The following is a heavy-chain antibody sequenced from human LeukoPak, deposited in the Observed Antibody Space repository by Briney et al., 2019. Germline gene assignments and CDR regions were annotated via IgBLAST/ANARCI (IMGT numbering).Heavy chain of an antibody. CDR1: GFTFSSYA. J-gene: IGHJ4*02. D-gene: IGHD5-24*01. CDR2: ISGSGGST. V-gene: IGHV3-23*01. CDR3: ARSCRDGYNCFDY. Sequence: GGSLRLSCAASGFTFSSYAMSWVRQAPGKGLEWVSAISGSGGSTYYADSVKGRFTISRDNSKNTVYLQMNSLRAEDTDVYYCARSCRDGYNCFDYWGQGTLVTVSS.